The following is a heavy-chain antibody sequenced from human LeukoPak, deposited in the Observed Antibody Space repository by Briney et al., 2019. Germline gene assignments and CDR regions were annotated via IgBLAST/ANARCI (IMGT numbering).Heavy chain of an antibody. CDR1: GGTFSNYA. J-gene: IGHJ4*02. CDR2: TTPLFGTA. D-gene: IGHD5-12*01. Sequence: ASVKVSCKASGGTFSNYAINWVRQAPGQGLELMGGTTPLFGTAKYAQKFQGRVTIIADESTSTAYMELSSLRSEDTAVYYCAKMNSYNSGWLPHWGQGTLVTVSS. V-gene: IGHV1-69*13. CDR3: AKMNSYNSGWLPH.